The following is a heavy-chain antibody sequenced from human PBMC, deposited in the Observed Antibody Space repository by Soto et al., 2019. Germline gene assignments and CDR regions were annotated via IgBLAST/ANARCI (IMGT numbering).Heavy chain of an antibody. CDR1: GFTFSSYG. Sequence: VQLVESGGGVVQPGRSLRLSCAASGFTFSSYGMHWVRQAPGKGLVWVAVIWYDGSNKYYADYVKGRFTISRDNSKNTLYLQMNSLRAEDTAVYYCARDYGSYYYYGMDVWGQGTTVTVSS. V-gene: IGHV3-33*01. CDR3: ARDYGSYYYYGMDV. D-gene: IGHD4-17*01. CDR2: IWYDGSNK. J-gene: IGHJ6*02.